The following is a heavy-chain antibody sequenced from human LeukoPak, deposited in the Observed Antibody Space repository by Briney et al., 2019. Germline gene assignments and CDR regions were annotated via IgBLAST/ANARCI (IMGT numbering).Heavy chain of an antibody. V-gene: IGHV3-48*01. Sequence: GGSLRLSCAASGFTFSSYSMNWVRQAPGKGLEWVSSISSSSSTIYYADSVEGRFTISRDNAKNSLYLQMNSLRAEDTAVYYCARDRGTSFYFDYWGQGTLVTVSS. J-gene: IGHJ4*02. D-gene: IGHD1-26*01. CDR1: GFTFSSYS. CDR3: ARDRGTSFYFDY. CDR2: ISSSSSTI.